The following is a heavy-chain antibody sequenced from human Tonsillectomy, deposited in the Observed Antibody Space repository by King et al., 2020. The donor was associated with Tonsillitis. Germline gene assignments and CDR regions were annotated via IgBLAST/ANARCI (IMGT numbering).Heavy chain of an antibody. J-gene: IGHJ5*02. CDR2: IHHSEST. CDR1: GGSFSGYY. CDR3: ARGDCSSTSCVWGAP. V-gene: IGHV4-34*01. Sequence: VQLQQWGAGLLKPSETLSLTCAVYGGSFSGYYWTWIRQPPGKRLEWIGEIHHSESTNYNPSLKSRVTMSLDTSKNQFSLKLSSVTAADTAVYYCARGDCSSTSCVWGAPWGQGTLVTVSA. D-gene: IGHD2-2*01.